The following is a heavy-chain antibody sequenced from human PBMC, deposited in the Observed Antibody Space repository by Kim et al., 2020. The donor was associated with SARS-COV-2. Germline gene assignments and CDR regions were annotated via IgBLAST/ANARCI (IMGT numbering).Heavy chain of an antibody. Sequence: ASVKVSCKASGYTFNSYYIHWVRQAPGQGLEWMRRINPNNGGTNYAQKFQGRVTMTRDTSISTSYMELTGLRSDDTAVYYCATSRERITSGATATYDYWG. CDR3: ATSRERITSGATATYDY. CDR2: INPNNGGT. D-gene: IGHD1-26*01. J-gene: IGHJ4*01. CDR1: GYTFNSYY. V-gene: IGHV1-2*06.